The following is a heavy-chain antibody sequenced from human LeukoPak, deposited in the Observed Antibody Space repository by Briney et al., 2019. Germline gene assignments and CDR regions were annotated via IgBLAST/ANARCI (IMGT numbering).Heavy chain of an antibody. Sequence: GGSLRLSCAASGFTFDDYAMHWVRQAPGKGLEWVSGISWNSGSIGYADSVKGRFTISRDNAKNSLFLQMNSLRAEDTALYYCAKGPTTVVTPVIDSWGQGALVTVSS. CDR1: GFTFDDYA. J-gene: IGHJ4*02. CDR2: ISWNSGSI. V-gene: IGHV3-9*01. CDR3: AKGPTTVVTPVIDS. D-gene: IGHD4-23*01.